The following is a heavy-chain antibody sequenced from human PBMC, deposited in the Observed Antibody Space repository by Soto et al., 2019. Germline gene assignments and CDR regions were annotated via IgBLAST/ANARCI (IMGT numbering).Heavy chain of an antibody. CDR2: INAGNGNT. Sequence: QVQLVQSGAEEEKPGASVKISCKASGYTFTSYAMHWVRQAPGQGLEWMGWINAGNGNTIYSQKFQGRVTITRDTSASTAYMELSSLRSEDTAVYYCVRTYSPPFDNWGQGTLVTVSS. J-gene: IGHJ4*02. V-gene: IGHV1-3*05. CDR1: GYTFTSYA. CDR3: VRTYSPPFDN. D-gene: IGHD2-15*01.